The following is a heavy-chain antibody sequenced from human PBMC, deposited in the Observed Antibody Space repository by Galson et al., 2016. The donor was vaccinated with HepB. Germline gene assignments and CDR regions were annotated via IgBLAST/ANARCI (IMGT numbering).Heavy chain of an antibody. CDR1: GFSFSNSG. V-gene: IGHV3-23*01. CDR3: AKDHRGELPEQFDY. J-gene: IGHJ4*02. D-gene: IGHD1-26*01. CDR2: ITRSGDAT. Sequence: SLRLSCAASGFSFSNSGMSWVRQPPGRGLEWVSGITRSGDATHYADSVRGRLTISRDNSRNTLYLQMDNLRAEDTAVYYCAKDHRGELPEQFDYWGQGTLVTVSS.